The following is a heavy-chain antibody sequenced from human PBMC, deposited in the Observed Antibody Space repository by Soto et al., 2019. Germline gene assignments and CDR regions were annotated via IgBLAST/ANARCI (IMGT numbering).Heavy chain of an antibody. CDR3: ARFAVVPATNDAFDI. CDR2: IYPGDSDT. Sequence: HGESLKISCKGSGYSFTSYWIGWVRQMPGKGLEWMGIIYPGDSDTRYSPSFQGQVTISADKSISTAYLQWSSLKASDTAMYYCARFAVVPATNDAFDIWGQGTMVTVSS. CDR1: GYSFTSYW. J-gene: IGHJ3*02. D-gene: IGHD2-2*01. V-gene: IGHV5-51*01.